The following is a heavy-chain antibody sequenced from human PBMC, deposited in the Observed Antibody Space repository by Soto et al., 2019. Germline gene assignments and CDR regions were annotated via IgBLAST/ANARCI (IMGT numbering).Heavy chain of an antibody. D-gene: IGHD6-19*01. CDR2: INSDGSST. Sequence: GGSLGLCCAASGFTFSSYWMHWVRQAPGKGLVWVSRINSDGSSTSYADSVKGRFTISRDNAKNTLYLQMNSLRAEDTAVYYCARGAYSSGWTVPDYWGQGTLVTVSS. V-gene: IGHV3-74*01. CDR1: GFTFSSYW. CDR3: ARGAYSSGWTVPDY. J-gene: IGHJ4*02.